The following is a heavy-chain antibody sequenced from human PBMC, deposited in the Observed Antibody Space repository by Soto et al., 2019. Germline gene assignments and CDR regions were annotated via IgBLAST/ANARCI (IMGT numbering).Heavy chain of an antibody. Sequence: EVQLLESGGGLVQPGGSLRLSCAASGFPFSTSAMNWVRQAQGKGLEWVSIISASSDAAYYAESVKGRFASSRDNAKNTLYLQMNSLRAEDTAVYYCAKYSGSYPVYNGLSLWGQGTTVTFS. CDR2: ISASSDAA. D-gene: IGHD1-26*01. CDR3: AKYSGSYPVYNGLSL. J-gene: IGHJ6*02. V-gene: IGHV3-23*01. CDR1: GFPFSTSA.